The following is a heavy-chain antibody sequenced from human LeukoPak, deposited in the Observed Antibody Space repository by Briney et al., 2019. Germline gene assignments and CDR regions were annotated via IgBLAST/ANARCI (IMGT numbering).Heavy chain of an antibody. D-gene: IGHD3-9*01. V-gene: IGHV3-33*01. Sequence: GGSLRLSCAASGFTFSRSGMHWVRQAPGKGLEWVTFIGFDGSKIYYADSVKGRFTISRDNSKNTLWLQMNSLRAEDTAVYYCARLHYDVLTGPFDYWGQGTLVTVSS. CDR2: IGFDGSKI. CDR1: GFTFSRSG. J-gene: IGHJ4*02. CDR3: ARLHYDVLTGPFDY.